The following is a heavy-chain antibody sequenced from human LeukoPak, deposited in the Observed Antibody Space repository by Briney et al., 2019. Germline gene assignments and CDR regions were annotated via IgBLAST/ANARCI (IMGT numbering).Heavy chain of an antibody. J-gene: IGHJ5*02. D-gene: IGHD2-2*02. CDR3: ARDSPPPGIVVVPAAILANWFDP. CDR2: IIPIFGTA. CDR1: GGTFSSYA. Sequence: ASVKVSCKASGGTFSSYAISWVRQAPGQGLEWMGGIIPIFGTANYAQKFQGRVTITADESTSTAYMELSSLRSEDTAVYYCARDSPPPGIVVVPAAILANWFDPWGQGTLVTVSS. V-gene: IGHV1-69*13.